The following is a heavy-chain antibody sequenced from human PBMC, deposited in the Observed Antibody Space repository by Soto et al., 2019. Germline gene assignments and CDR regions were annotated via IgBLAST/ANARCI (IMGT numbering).Heavy chain of an antibody. V-gene: IGHV4-61*08. CDR3: ARGDVDIVATITSSYYYYYMDV. D-gene: IGHD5-12*01. CDR1: GGSIRSGGYY. Sequence: SETLSLTCTVSGGSIRSGGYYWSWIRQHPGKGLEWIGYIYYSGSTNYNPSLKSRVTISVDTSKNQFSLKLSSVTAADTAVYYCARGDVDIVATITSSYYYYYMDVWGKGTTVTVSS. CDR2: IYYSGST. J-gene: IGHJ6*03.